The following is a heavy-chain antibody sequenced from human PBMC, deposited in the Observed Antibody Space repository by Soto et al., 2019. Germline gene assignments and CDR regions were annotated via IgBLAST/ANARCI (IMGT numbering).Heavy chain of an antibody. CDR1: GDTFTDYY. CDR3: ARGGHVVVVTAALDY. V-gene: IGHV1-46*01. D-gene: IGHD2-21*02. J-gene: IGHJ4*02. Sequence: QVQLMQSGAEVKKPGASVKVSFKASGDTFTDYYIHWVRQAPGQGLEWMGTVNPSGGHTTYAQHFLGRVTMTRDTSTSTLYMELTSLTSDDTAIYYCARGGHVVVVTAALDYWGQGTRVTVSS. CDR2: VNPSGGHT.